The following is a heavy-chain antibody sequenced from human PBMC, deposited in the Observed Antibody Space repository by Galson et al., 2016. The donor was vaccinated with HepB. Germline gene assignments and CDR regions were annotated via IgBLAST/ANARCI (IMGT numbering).Heavy chain of an antibody. CDR2: ITWNSGTI. D-gene: IGHD5-12*01. CDR3: AKDTRSVATSLDN. V-gene: IGHV3-9*01. J-gene: IGHJ4*02. Sequence: SLRLSCAASGFIFDDYAMHWVRQAPGKGLEWVSGITWNSGTIGYADSVKGRFTISRDNAKNSLYLQMNSLRGDDTALYYCAKDTRSVATSLDNWGQGTLVTVSS. CDR1: GFIFDDYA.